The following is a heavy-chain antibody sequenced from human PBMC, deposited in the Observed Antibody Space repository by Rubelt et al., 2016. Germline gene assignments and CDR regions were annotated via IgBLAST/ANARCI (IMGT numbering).Heavy chain of an antibody. J-gene: IGHJ4*02. CDR3: ARWVRYGYNFDY. CDR2: IYYSGCT. Sequence: QLQLQESGPGLVKPSETLSLTCTVSGGSISSSSYYWGWIRQPPGKGLEWIGSIYYSGCTYYNPSLKSRVTISVDTSKNQFSLKLSSVTAADTAVYYCARWVRYGYNFDYWGQGTLVTVPS. D-gene: IGHD5-18*01. V-gene: IGHV4-39*01. CDR1: GGSISSSSYY.